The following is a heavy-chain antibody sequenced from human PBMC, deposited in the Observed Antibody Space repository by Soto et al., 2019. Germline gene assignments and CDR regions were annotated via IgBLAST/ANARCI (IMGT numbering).Heavy chain of an antibody. CDR1: GFTFSSYA. J-gene: IGHJ5*02. D-gene: IGHD6-13*01. CDR3: AKESRSHPAGWFAP. V-gene: IGHV3-23*01. Sequence: EVQLLESGGGLVQPGESLRLSCAASGFTFSSYAMTWVRQAPGKGLEWVSSISGSGDYTYFADSVKGRFTIPRDNSKDTLYLQMSSVRVENTAIYYCAKESRSHPAGWFAPWGQGTLVTVSS. CDR2: ISGSGDYT.